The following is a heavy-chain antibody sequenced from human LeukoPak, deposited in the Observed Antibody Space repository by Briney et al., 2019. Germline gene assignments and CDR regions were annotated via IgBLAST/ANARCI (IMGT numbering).Heavy chain of an antibody. CDR1: GFTFSNAW. V-gene: IGHV3-30-3*01. D-gene: IGHD6-25*01. CDR2: ISYDGSKK. J-gene: IGHJ3*02. Sequence: PGGSLRLSCAASGFTFSNAWMSWVRQAPGKGLEWVAVISYDGSKKYYADSVTGRFTISRDNSRNTLYLQVHSLRAEDTAVYYCARGRLRVFARGDAFDIWGQGTMVTVSS. CDR3: ARGRLRVFARGDAFDI.